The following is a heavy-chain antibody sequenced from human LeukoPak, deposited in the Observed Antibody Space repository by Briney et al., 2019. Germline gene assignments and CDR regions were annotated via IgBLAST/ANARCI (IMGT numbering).Heavy chain of an antibody. Sequence: GASVKVSCKASGYTFTSYYMHWVRQAPGQGLEWMGIINPSGGSTSYAQKFQGGVTMTRDTSTSTVYMELSSLRSEDTAVYYCARDPCSTSCYRGFDYWGQGTLVTVSS. V-gene: IGHV1-46*01. J-gene: IGHJ4*02. CDR1: GYTFTSYY. D-gene: IGHD2-2*01. CDR3: ARDPCSTSCYRGFDY. CDR2: INPSGGST.